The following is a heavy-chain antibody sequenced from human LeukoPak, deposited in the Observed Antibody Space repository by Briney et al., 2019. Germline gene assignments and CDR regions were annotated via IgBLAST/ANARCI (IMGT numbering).Heavy chain of an antibody. CDR3: ARHTTVTPYFDY. CDR2: INHSGST. D-gene: IGHD4-17*01. Sequence: SETLSLTCAVYGGSFSGYYWSWIRQPPGKGLEWIGEINHSGSTNYNPSLKSRVTISVDTSKNQFSLKLSSVTAADTAVYYCARHTTVTPYFDYWGQGTLVTVSS. V-gene: IGHV4-34*01. J-gene: IGHJ4*02. CDR1: GGSFSGYY.